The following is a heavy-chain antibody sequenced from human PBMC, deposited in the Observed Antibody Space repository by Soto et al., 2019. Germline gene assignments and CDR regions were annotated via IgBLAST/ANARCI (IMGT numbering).Heavy chain of an antibody. CDR3: ARSSIKFGVVIIGFDAFDI. V-gene: IGHV5-51*01. CDR1: GYSFTSYW. Sequence: GESLKISCKGSGYSFTSYWIGWVRQMPGKGLEWMGIIYPGDSDTRYSPSFQGQVTISADKSISTAYLQWSSLKASDTAMYYCARSSIKFGVVIIGFDAFDIWGQGTMVTVSS. CDR2: IYPGDSDT. J-gene: IGHJ3*02. D-gene: IGHD3-3*01.